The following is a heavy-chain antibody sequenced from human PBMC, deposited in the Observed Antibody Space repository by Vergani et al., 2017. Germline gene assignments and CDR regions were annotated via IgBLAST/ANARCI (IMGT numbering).Heavy chain of an antibody. CDR3: ARDSRPYYDFLSGGVSGYKDV. CDR2: ISAYNGNT. J-gene: IGHJ6*03. D-gene: IGHD3-3*01. Sequence: QVQLVQSGAEVKKPGASVKVSCKASGYTFTSYGISWVRQAPGQGLEWMGKISAYNGNTNHAQKLQGRVTMTTDTSTSPAYMELRSLRSDDPAVYYCARDSRPYYDFLSGGVSGYKDVWGKGTTVTVSS. V-gene: IGHV1-18*01. CDR1: GYTFTSYG.